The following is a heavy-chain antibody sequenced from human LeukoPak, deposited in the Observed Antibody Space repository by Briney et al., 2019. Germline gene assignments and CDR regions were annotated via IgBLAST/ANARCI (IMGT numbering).Heavy chain of an antibody. CDR3: ARGVIAAAGKGNYFDY. Sequence: SETLSLTCTVSGGSISSYYWSWIRQPPGKGLEWIGYIYYSGSTNYNPSLKSRVTISVDTSKNQFSLKLSSVTAADTAVYYCARGVIAAAGKGNYFDYWGQGTLVTVSS. D-gene: IGHD6-13*01. CDR1: GGSISSYY. J-gene: IGHJ4*02. V-gene: IGHV4-59*01. CDR2: IYYSGST.